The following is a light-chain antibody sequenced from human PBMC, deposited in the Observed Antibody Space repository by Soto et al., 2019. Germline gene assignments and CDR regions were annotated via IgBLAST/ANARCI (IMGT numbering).Light chain of an antibody. J-gene: IGLJ1*01. Sequence: QSALTQPPSVSGAPGQRVTISCTGSSSNIGAGYDVHWYQQLPGTAPKLLIYGNSNRPSGVPDRFSGSKSGTSASLAITGLQAEDEADYYCQSYDSSSGDVFGTGTKLTVL. V-gene: IGLV1-40*01. CDR3: QSYDSSSGDV. CDR2: GNS. CDR1: SSNIGAGYD.